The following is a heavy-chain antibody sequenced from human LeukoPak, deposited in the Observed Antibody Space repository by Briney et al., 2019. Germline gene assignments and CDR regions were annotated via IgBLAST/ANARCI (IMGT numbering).Heavy chain of an antibody. D-gene: IGHD1-26*01. Sequence: GGSLRLSCAASGFTFSSYGMHWVRQAPGKGLEWVAVISYDGSNKYYADSVKGRFTISRDNSKNTLYLQMYSLRAEDTAVYYCAKDQSELLLDYWGQGTLVTVSS. CDR3: AKDQSELLLDY. CDR2: ISYDGSNK. V-gene: IGHV3-30*18. CDR1: GFTFSSYG. J-gene: IGHJ4*02.